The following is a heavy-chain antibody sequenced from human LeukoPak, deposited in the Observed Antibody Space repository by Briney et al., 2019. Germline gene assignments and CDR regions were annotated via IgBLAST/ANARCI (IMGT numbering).Heavy chain of an antibody. CDR2: ISGSGGST. V-gene: IGHV3-23*01. D-gene: IGHD4-17*01. J-gene: IGHJ4*02. Sequence: GGSLRLSCAASGFTFSSDAMSWVRQAPGEGLEWVSAISGSGGSTYYADSVKGRFTISRDNSKNTLYPQMNSLRAEDTAVYYCAKEAAYGDYGVGESDYWGQGTLVTVSS. CDR3: AKEAAYGDYGVGESDY. CDR1: GFTFSSDA.